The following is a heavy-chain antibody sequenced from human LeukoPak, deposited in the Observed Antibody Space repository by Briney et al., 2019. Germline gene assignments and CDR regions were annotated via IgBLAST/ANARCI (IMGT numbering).Heavy chain of an antibody. V-gene: IGHV7-4-1*02. D-gene: IGHD1-1*01. CDR2: INTNTGNP. J-gene: IGHJ5*02. Sequence: GASVKVSCKASGYTFTSYAMNWVRQAPGQGLEWMGWINTNTGNPTYAQGFTGRFVFSLDTSVSTAYLQISSLKAEDTAVYYCARGSVQPNRRLEGRNWFDPWGQGTLVTVSS. CDR1: GYTFTSYA. CDR3: ARGSVQPNRRLEGRNWFDP.